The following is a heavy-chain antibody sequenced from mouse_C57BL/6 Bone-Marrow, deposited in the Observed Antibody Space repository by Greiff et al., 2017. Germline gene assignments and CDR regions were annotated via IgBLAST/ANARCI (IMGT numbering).Heavy chain of an antibody. J-gene: IGHJ4*01. V-gene: IGHV2-5*01. CDR2: LWRGGST. CDR3: AKNWGYDSSYGYAMDY. Sequence: VKLVESGPGIVQPSQSLSITCTVSGFSLTSYGVHWVRQSPGKGLEWLGVLWRGGSTDYNAAFMSRLSITKDNYTSQVYFKMNSRQSDDTAIYYGAKNWGYDSSYGYAMDYWGQGTSVTVSS. D-gene: IGHD1-1*01. CDR1: GFSLTSYG.